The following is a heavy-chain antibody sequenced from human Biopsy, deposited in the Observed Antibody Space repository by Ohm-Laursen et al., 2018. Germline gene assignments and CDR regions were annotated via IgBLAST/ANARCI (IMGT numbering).Heavy chain of an antibody. J-gene: IGHJ5*02. D-gene: IGHD3-22*01. Sequence: SSVKVSCKASGYTFTSYHVHWVRQAPGQGLEWMGWISAKTGDTNYAQKFQGRVTMTRDTSISTAYVDLSSLRSDDTAVYYCTRGGYYYDSLAYYYWFDPWGQGTLVTVSS. CDR1: GYTFTSYH. CDR3: TRGGYYYDSLAYYYWFDP. CDR2: ISAKTGDT. V-gene: IGHV1-2*02.